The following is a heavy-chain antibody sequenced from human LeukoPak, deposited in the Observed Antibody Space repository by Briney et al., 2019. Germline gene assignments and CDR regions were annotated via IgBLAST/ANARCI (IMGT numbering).Heavy chain of an antibody. D-gene: IGHD3-10*01. J-gene: IGHJ3*01. Sequence: GESLKISCEAFGYSFTGHWIGWVRQMPGRGLEFMGTIYPGDSGTRYSPSFEGRVTISVDKSINTAYLQWSGLKASDTAMYYCARYGKSGTYSHGFDVWGQGTMVIVSS. V-gene: IGHV5-51*01. CDR2: IYPGDSGT. CDR1: GYSFTGHW. CDR3: ARYGKSGTYSHGFDV.